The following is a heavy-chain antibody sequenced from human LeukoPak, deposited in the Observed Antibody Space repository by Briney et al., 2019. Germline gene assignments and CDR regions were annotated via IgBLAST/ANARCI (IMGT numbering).Heavy chain of an antibody. Sequence: WASVKVSCKASGYTFTGYYMHWVRQAPGQGLEWMGWINPNSGGTNYAQKFQGRVTMTRDTSISTAYMELSRLRSDDTAVYYCARSLPKRGYSIDYWGQGTLVTVSS. CDR1: GYTFTGYY. CDR2: INPNSGGT. CDR3: ARSLPKRGYSIDY. V-gene: IGHV1-2*02. J-gene: IGHJ4*02. D-gene: IGHD5-18*01.